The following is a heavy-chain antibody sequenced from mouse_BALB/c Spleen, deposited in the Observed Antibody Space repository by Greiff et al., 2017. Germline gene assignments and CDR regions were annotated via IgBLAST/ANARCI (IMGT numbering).Heavy chain of an antibody. CDR1: GYTFTDYW. D-gene: IGHD2-3*01. Sequence: VQLQQPGAELVMPGASVKMSCKASGYTFTDYWMHWVKQRPGQGLEWIGAIDTSDSYTSYNQKFKGKATLTVDESSSTAYMQLSSLTSEDSAVYYCARSLDGYYFDYWGQGTTLTVSS. V-gene: IGHV1-69*01. CDR3: ARSLDGYYFDY. J-gene: IGHJ2*01. CDR2: IDTSDSYT.